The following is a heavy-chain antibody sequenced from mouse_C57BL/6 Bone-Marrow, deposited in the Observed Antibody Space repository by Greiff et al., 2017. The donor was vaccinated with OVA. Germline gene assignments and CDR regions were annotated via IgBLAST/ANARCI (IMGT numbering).Heavy chain of an antibody. V-gene: IGHV5-4*01. Sequence: EVMLVESGGGLVKPGGSLKLSCAASGFTFSSYAMSWVRQTPEKRLEWVATISDGGSYTYYPDNVKGRFTISRDNAKNNLYLQMSHLKSEDTAMYDCAREGSNYCFFAYWGQGTLVTVSA. D-gene: IGHD2-5*01. CDR2: ISDGGSYT. J-gene: IGHJ3*01. CDR3: AREGSNYCFFAY. CDR1: GFTFSSYA.